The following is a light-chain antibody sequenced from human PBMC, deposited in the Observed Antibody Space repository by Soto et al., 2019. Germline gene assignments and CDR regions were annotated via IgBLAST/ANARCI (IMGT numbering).Light chain of an antibody. V-gene: IGKV1-39*01. CDR2: AAS. J-gene: IGKJ4*01. CDR1: QSINTY. CDR3: QQSYSAPLT. Sequence: DIQMTQSPSSLSASVGDRVTITCRASQSINTYLNWYQQKPGKAPKLLIHAASSLPSGVPSRFGGSGSGTDFTLTISSLQPEDFATYYCQQSYSAPLTFGGGTKVQIK.